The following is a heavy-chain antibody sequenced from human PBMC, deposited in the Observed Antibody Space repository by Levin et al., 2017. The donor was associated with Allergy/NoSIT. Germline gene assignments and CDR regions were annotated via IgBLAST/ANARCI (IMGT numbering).Heavy chain of an antibody. V-gene: IGHV4-39*01. CDR1: GGSISSSSYY. J-gene: IGHJ4*02. D-gene: IGHD3-9*01. CDR2: IYYSGST. CDR3: ARHLCCYDILTGWDY. Sequence: SETLSLTCTVSGGSISSSSYYWGWIRQPPGKGLEWIGSIYYSGSTYYNPSLKSRVTISVDTSKNQFSLKLSSVTAADTAVYYCARHLCCYDILTGWDYWGQGTLVTVSS.